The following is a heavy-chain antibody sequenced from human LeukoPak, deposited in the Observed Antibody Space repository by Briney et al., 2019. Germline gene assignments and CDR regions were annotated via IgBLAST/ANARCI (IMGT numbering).Heavy chain of an antibody. Sequence: GGSLRLSCAASGFTFGSYSMNWVRQAPGKGLEWVSSISSSSSYIYYADSVKGRFTISRDNAKNSLYLQMNSLRAEDTAVYYCARDQNSGYDYWGQGTLVTVSS. J-gene: IGHJ4*02. CDR1: GFTFGSYS. V-gene: IGHV3-21*01. CDR3: ARDQNSGYDY. D-gene: IGHD5-12*01. CDR2: ISSSSSYI.